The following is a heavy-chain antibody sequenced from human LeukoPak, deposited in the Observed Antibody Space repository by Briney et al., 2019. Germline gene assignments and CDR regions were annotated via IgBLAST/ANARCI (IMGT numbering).Heavy chain of an antibody. Sequence: PSETLSLTCTVSGGSISSPNNYWGWIRQPPGKGLEWVSSISSSSSYIYYADSVKGRFAISRDNAKNSLFLQMNSLRAEDTAVYYCARDWGYSSGSFDPWGQGTLVTVSS. D-gene: IGHD6-19*01. J-gene: IGHJ5*02. CDR2: ISSSSSYI. CDR1: GGSISSPN. CDR3: ARDWGYSSGSFDP. V-gene: IGHV3-21*01.